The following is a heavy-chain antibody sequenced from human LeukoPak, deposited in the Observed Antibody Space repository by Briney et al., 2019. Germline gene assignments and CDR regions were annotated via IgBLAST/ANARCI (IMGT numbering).Heavy chain of an antibody. CDR3: ARDGTSTDDC. D-gene: IGHD2-2*01. CDR2: ISGNNDNP. CDR1: GYTFSNFG. V-gene: IGHV1-18*01. Sequence: ASVKVSCKASGYTFSNFGISWVRQAPGQGLEWMGWISGNNDNPNYGQKFQGRFTVTTDSSTSTAYMELRNLRSDDTAVYYCARDGTSTDDCWGQGILVTVSS. J-gene: IGHJ4*02.